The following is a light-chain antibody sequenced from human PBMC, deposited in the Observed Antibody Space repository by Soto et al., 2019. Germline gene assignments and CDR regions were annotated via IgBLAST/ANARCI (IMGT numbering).Light chain of an antibody. CDR2: DAS. J-gene: IGKJ1*01. CDR3: QQGGT. V-gene: IGKV3-11*01. CDR1: QDVSKY. Sequence: ELVLTQSPVTLSLSPGERATLSCRASQDVSKYIGWYQQKPGQAPRLLIYDASNRATGIPARFSSSGSGQDFTLTISSLETEDFAVYYWQQGGTIGQGTKVEI.